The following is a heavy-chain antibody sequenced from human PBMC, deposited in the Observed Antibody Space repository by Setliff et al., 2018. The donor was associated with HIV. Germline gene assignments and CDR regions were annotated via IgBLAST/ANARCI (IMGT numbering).Heavy chain of an antibody. Sequence: SVKVSCKASGDTFSNYAITWVRQAPGQGLEWMGGINPLFGTTNYAHNFQGRLTITTDQIMSTAYMELTSLRSEDTAVYYCASGSGYCNKGDCYIGVHRTPDKYYLDSWGQGTLVTVS. V-gene: IGHV1-69*05. J-gene: IGHJ4*02. CDR2: INPLFGTT. CDR1: GDTFSNYA. CDR3: ASGSGYCNKGDCYIGVHRTPDKYYLDS. D-gene: IGHD2-8*01.